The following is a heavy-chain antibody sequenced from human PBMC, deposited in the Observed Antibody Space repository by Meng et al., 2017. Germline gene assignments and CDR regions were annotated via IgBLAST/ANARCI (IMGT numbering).Heavy chain of an antibody. D-gene: IGHD3-22*01. CDR3: ARDLLYYYDSSGYYFDY. CDR1: GYTSTGYY. CDR2: INPNSGGT. Sequence: ASVKVFCKASGYTSTGYYMHWVRQAPGQGLEWMGRINPNSGGTNYAQKFQGRVTMTRDTYISTAYMELSRLRSDDTAVYYCARDLLYYYDSSGYYFDYWGQGTLVTVSS. V-gene: IGHV1-2*06. J-gene: IGHJ4*02.